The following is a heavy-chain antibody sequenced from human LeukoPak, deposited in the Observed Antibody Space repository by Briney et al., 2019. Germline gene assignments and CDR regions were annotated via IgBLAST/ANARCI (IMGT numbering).Heavy chain of an antibody. V-gene: IGHV4-30-2*01. Sequence: PSQTLSLTCAVSGGSISSGGYSWSWIRQPPGKGLEWIGYIYHSGSTYYNPSLKSRVTISVDRSKNQFSLKLSSVTAADTAVYYCARGTYDYGDRGDFDYWGQGTLVTVSS. D-gene: IGHD4-17*01. J-gene: IGHJ4*02. CDR2: IYHSGST. CDR1: GGSISSGGYS. CDR3: ARGTYDYGDRGDFDY.